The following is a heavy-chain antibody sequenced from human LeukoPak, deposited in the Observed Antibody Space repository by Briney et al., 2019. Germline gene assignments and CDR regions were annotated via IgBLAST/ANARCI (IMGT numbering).Heavy chain of an antibody. J-gene: IGHJ6*02. D-gene: IGHD3-22*01. CDR3: ARDHNYYDSSGYLNPIYYYYYGMDV. CDR2: IYTTGNT. V-gene: IGHV4-4*07. CDR1: GGSINSFY. Sequence: SETLSLTCTVSGGSINSFYWSWIRQPAGKGLVYIRRIYTTGNTNYNPSLKSRVTMSVDTSKNQFSLKLSSVTAADTAVYYCARDHNYYDSSGYLNPIYYYYYGMDVWGQGTTVTVSS.